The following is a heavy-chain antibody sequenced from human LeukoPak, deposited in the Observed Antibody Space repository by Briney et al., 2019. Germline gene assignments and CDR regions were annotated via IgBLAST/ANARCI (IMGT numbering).Heavy chain of an antibody. D-gene: IGHD6-13*01. CDR3: ARDVSDDNSWEHNIFNWFDP. Sequence: GGSLRLSCTTSGFNFGIYAMSWLRQSPGKGLEWVSGISGSGGSTYYADSVKGRFSISRDNSNNMLHLHLNSLTAGDTATYYCARDVSDDNSWEHNIFNWFDPWGQGTLVTVAS. CDR1: GFNFGIYA. CDR2: ISGSGGST. J-gene: IGHJ5*02. V-gene: IGHV3-23*01.